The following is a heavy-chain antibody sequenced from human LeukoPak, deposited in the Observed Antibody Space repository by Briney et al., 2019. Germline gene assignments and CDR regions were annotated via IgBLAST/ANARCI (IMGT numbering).Heavy chain of an antibody. V-gene: IGHV1-46*01. CDR2: INPSGGST. CDR3: ARDMTADCGGDCYPQYYFDY. Sequence: ASVQVSCKASGYTFTSYYMHWVRQAPGQGLEWMGIINPSGGSTSYAQKFQGRVTMTRDTSTSTVYMELSSLRSEDTAVYYCARDMTADCGGDCYPQYYFDYWGQGTLVTVSS. D-gene: IGHD2-21*02. J-gene: IGHJ4*02. CDR1: GYTFTSYY.